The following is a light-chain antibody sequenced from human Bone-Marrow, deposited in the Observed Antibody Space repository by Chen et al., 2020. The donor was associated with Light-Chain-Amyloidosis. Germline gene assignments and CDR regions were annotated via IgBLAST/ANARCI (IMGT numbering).Light chain of an antibody. Sequence: QSVLTQPASVSGSPGQPSTISCTGTSSDVGGDNHVSWYQQHPDKAPKLMIYEVTNRPSWVPDRFSGSKSDNTASLTISGLQTEDEADYFCSSYTITNTLVFGSGTRVTVL. CDR2: EVT. V-gene: IGLV2-14*01. J-gene: IGLJ1*01. CDR1: SSDVGGDNH. CDR3: SSYTITNTLV.